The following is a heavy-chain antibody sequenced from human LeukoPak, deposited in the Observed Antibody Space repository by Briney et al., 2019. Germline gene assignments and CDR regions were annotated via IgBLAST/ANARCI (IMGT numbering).Heavy chain of an antibody. Sequence: SETLSLTCTVSGGSISSHYWSWIRQPPRKGQELLAYIYYSGSTNYNPSLKIRFTISVDTSKNQFSLKLISVTAADTAVYYCARDGRSTYDFWSGYSRYYFDYWGQGTLVIVYS. CDR2: IYYSGST. CDR1: GGSISSHY. D-gene: IGHD3-3*01. J-gene: IGHJ4*02. V-gene: IGHV4-59*11. CDR3: ARDGRSTYDFWSGYSRYYFDY.